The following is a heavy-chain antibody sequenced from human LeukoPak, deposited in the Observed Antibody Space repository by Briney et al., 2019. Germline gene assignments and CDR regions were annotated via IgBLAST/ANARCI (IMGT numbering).Heavy chain of an antibody. CDR2: IDGSGGTT. CDR1: GFTFTRNA. D-gene: IGHD2-2*01. CDR3: AKAHCSSTSCSRADN. V-gene: IGHV3-23*01. Sequence: GGSLRLSCAASGFTFTRNAMAWVRQAPGKGLECVSAIDGSGGTTFYADSVKGRVTISRVQSTNTVYLQMNSLRADDTAVYYCAKAHCSSTSCSRADNWGQGTLVTVSS. J-gene: IGHJ4*02.